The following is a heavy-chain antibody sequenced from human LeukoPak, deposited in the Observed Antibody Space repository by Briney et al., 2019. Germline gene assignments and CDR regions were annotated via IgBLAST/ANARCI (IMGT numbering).Heavy chain of an antibody. CDR1: GFTFSSYS. Sequence: KPGGSLRLSCAASGFTFSSYSMNWVRQAPGKGLEWVSSISSSSSYIYYADSVKGRFTISRDNAKNSLYLQMNSLRAEDTAVYYCARDGGIAVAGGFDYWGQGTLVTVSS. CDR2: ISSSSSYI. V-gene: IGHV3-21*01. D-gene: IGHD6-19*01. CDR3: ARDGGIAVAGGFDY. J-gene: IGHJ4*02.